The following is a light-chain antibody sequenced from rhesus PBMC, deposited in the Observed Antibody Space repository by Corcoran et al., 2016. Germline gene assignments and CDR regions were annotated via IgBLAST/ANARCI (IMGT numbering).Light chain of an antibody. Sequence: SSGLTQEPALSVALGHTVRMTCQGDSLKTYYAAWYQQKPGQVPVLVIYGNTNRPSGIPGRFSGSWSGDTGSLTITGAQVEDEADYYCGSWDNSGNHYIFGAETRLTVL. J-gene: IGLJ1*01. CDR3: GSWDNSGNHYI. CDR1: SLKTYY. CDR2: GNT. V-gene: IGLV3S11*01.